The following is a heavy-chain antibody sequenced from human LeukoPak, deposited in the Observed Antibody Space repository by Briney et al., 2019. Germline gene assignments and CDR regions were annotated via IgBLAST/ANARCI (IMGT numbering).Heavy chain of an antibody. V-gene: IGHV3-53*01. CDR1: GGSISPYY. J-gene: IGHJ3*02. CDR2: IYSGGST. CDR3: ARDHPGSFHAFDI. D-gene: IGHD3-10*01. Sequence: ETLSLTCTVSGGSISPYYWSWVRQAPGKGLEWVSVIYSGGSTYYADSVKGRFTISRDNSKNTLYLQMNSLRAEDTAVYYCARDHPGSFHAFDIWGQGTMVTVSS.